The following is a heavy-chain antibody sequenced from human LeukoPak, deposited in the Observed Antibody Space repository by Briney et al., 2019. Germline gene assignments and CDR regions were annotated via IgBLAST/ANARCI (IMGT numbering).Heavy chain of an antibody. CDR1: GYSFTSYW. J-gene: IGHJ4*02. V-gene: IGHV5-51*01. Sequence: GESLRISRKGSGYSFTSYWIGWVRQMPGKGLEWMGIIYPGDSDTRYSPSFQGQVTISADKSISTAYLQWSSLKASDTAMYYCARLSPGEGSGGFNWGQGTLVTVSS. CDR3: ARLSPGEGSGGFN. CDR2: IYPGDSDT. D-gene: IGHD3-10*01.